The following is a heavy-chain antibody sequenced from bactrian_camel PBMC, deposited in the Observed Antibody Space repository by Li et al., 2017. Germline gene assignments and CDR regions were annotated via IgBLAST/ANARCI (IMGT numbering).Heavy chain of an antibody. CDR3: AANLIIGSKSRLLMPNSYRD. V-gene: IGHV3S55*01. CDR2: IGTDGST. D-gene: IGHD3*01. Sequence: HVQLVESGGGSVQTGGSLTLPCEVSGHTVSNYCMAWFRQAPGKSRRGDGAIGTDGSTVFVDDVKGRFTFSKDSAKNTLSLQMNSLKPEDTGMYYCAANLIIGSKSRLLMPNSYRDWGQGTQVTVS. CDR1: GHTVSNYC. J-gene: IGHJ4*01.